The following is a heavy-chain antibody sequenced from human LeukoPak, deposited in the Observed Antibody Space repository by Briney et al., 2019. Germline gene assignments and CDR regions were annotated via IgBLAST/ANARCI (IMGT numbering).Heavy chain of an antibody. CDR1: GFTFSSYA. D-gene: IGHD3-10*01. CDR3: TAVYYCARDRSGYFDY. J-gene: IGHJ4*02. V-gene: IGHV3-23*01. CDR2: ISGSGGST. Sequence: GGSLRLSCAASGFTFSSYAMSWVRQAPGRGLEWVSAISGSGGSTYYADSVKGRFTISRDNSKNTLYLQMNSLRAEDSLRAEGTAVYYCARDRSGYFDYWGQGTLVTVSS.